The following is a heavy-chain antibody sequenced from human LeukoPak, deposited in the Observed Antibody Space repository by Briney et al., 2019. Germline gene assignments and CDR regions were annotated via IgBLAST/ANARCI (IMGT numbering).Heavy chain of an antibody. CDR3: AELGITMIGGV. J-gene: IGHJ6*04. V-gene: IGHV3-30*18. D-gene: IGHD3-10*02. CDR1: GFTFSSYG. Sequence: GGSLRLSCAASGFTFSSYGMHWVRQAPGKGLEWVAAISYDESNQSYADSVKGRFTISRDNAKNSLYLQMNSLRAEDTAVYYCAELGITMIGGVWGKGTTVTISS. CDR2: ISYDESNQ.